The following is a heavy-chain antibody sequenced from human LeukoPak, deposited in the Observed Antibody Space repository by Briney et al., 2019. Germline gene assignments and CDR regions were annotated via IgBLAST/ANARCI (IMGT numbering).Heavy chain of an antibody. CDR2: IQYDESLK. CDR1: GFTFSRFG. CDR3: AKDQGVVGSYDA. V-gene: IGHV3-30*02. D-gene: IGHD3-10*01. J-gene: IGHJ5*02. Sequence: GGSLRLSCEASGFTFSRFGMNWVRQAPGKGLDLVAFIQYDESLKCYLGSVKGRFATSRDNSKNTVYLQMNSLRVEDTAVYYCAKDQGVVGSYDAWGQGTLVTVSS.